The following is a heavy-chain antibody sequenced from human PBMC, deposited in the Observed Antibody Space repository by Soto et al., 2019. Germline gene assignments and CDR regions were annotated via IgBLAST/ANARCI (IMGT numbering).Heavy chain of an antibody. Sequence: SETLSLTCTVSGGSISSYYWSWIRQPPGKGLEWIGYIYYSGSTNYNPSLKSRVTIPVDTSKNQFSLKLSSVTAADTAVYYCARVLEFGYGRINWFDPWGQGTLVTVSS. CDR1: GGSISSYY. CDR2: IYYSGST. D-gene: IGHD5-18*01. V-gene: IGHV4-59*01. CDR3: ARVLEFGYGRINWFDP. J-gene: IGHJ5*02.